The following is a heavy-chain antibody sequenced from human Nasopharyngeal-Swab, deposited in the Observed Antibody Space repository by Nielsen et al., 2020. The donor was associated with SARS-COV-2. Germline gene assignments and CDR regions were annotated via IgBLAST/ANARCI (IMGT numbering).Heavy chain of an antibody. CDR3: ARADSSSWYFDY. J-gene: IGHJ4*02. V-gene: IGHV3-21*01. D-gene: IGHD6-13*01. Sequence: GESLKIFCAASGFTFSSYSMNWVRQAPGKGLEWVSSISSSSSYIYYADSVKGRFTISRDNAKNSLYLQMNSLRAEDTAVYYCARADSSSWYFDYWGQGTLVTVSS. CDR1: GFTFSSYS. CDR2: ISSSSSYI.